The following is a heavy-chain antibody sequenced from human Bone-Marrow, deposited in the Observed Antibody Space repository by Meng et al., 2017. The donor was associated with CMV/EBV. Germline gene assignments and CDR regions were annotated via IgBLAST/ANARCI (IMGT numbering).Heavy chain of an antibody. V-gene: IGHV5-51*01. D-gene: IGHD1-26*01. Sequence: KVSCKGSGYSFTSYWIGWVRQMPGKGLEWMGIIYPGDSDTRYSPSFQGQVTISADKSISTAYLQWSSLKASDTAMYYCARLGYSGSSDYYYGMDVWGQGTTVTVYS. CDR1: GYSFTSYW. CDR2: IYPGDSDT. J-gene: IGHJ6*02. CDR3: ARLGYSGSSDYYYGMDV.